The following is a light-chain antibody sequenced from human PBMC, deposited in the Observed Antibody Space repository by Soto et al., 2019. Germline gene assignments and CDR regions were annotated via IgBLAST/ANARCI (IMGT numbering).Light chain of an antibody. CDR3: QQFGNSRLT. CDR2: GAS. V-gene: IGKV3-20*01. CDR1: QTVNSNF. J-gene: IGKJ4*01. Sequence: EIVLTQSPGTLSLSPGERASLSCRASQTVNSNFLTWYQQKPGQAPRLLIYGASSRATGIPDRFSGSGSGTDFTLTISRLEPEDLAVYYCQQFGNSRLTFGGGTKVDVK.